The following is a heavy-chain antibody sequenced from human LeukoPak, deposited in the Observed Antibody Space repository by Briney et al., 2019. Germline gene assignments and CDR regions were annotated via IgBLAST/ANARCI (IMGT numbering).Heavy chain of an antibody. CDR3: AKDDAWLKFGE. J-gene: IGHJ4*02. D-gene: IGHD3-10*01. CDR2: ISPSGDIT. Sequence: PGGSLRLSCAASGFTFGNHGMDWVRQASGKGLEWVSGISPSGDITYYADSVKGRFTISRDNFKNTLYLEVISLTAEDTAVYYCAKDDAWLKFGEWSQGTLVTVSS. V-gene: IGHV3-23*01. CDR1: GFTFGNHG.